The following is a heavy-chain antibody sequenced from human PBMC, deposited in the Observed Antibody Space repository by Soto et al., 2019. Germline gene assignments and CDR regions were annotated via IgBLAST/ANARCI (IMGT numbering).Heavy chain of an antibody. J-gene: IGHJ4*02. CDR1: GYTFTSYA. V-gene: IGHV1-3*01. Sequence: QVQLVQSGAEVKKPGASVKVSCKASGYTFTSYAMNWVRQAPGQRLEWMGWINAGNGNTKYSQKLQGRVTITRDTSATTAYMVLSSLRSEATAVYCSARSITLAGDYWGQGTLVTVSS. CDR3: ARSITLAGDY. D-gene: IGHD1-20*01. CDR2: INAGNGNT.